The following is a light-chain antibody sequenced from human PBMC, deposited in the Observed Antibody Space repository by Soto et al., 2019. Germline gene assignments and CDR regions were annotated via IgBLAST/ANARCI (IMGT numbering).Light chain of an antibody. CDR1: QAIGIN. V-gene: IGKV1-17*01. J-gene: IGKJ1*01. CDR2: VAS. Sequence: DIQMTQSPSSLSASVGDRVTMTCRASQAIGINLGWFQQKPGKAPKRLIYVASSLQSGVPSRFSGSGSGTEFTLTISSLQPEDFASYFCLQHNTYPWTFGQGTKVEV. CDR3: LQHNTYPWT.